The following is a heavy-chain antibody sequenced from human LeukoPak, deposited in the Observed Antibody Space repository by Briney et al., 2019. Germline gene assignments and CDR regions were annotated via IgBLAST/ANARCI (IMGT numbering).Heavy chain of an antibody. J-gene: IGHJ4*02. Sequence: PSETLSLTCAVYGGSFSGYYWSWIRQPPGKGLEWIGEINHSGSTNYNPSLKSRVTISVDTSKNQFSLKLSSVTAADTAVYYCARPRVIAATGPLDYGGQGTLVPVSS. V-gene: IGHV4-34*01. CDR2: INHSGST. CDR3: ARPRVIAATGPLDY. CDR1: GGSFSGYY. D-gene: IGHD6-13*01.